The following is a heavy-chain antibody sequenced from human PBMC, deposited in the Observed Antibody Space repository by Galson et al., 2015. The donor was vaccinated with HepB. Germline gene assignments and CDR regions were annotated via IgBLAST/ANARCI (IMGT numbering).Heavy chain of an antibody. CDR3: AKGVVVVPAARGADAFDI. D-gene: IGHD2-2*01. Sequence: SLRLSCAASGFTFSSYAMSWVRQAPGKGLEWVSAISGSGGSTYYADSVKGRFTISRDNSKNTLYLRMNSLRAEDTAVYYCAKGVVVVPAARGADAFDIWGQGTMVTVSS. V-gene: IGHV3-23*01. J-gene: IGHJ3*02. CDR2: ISGSGGST. CDR1: GFTFSSYA.